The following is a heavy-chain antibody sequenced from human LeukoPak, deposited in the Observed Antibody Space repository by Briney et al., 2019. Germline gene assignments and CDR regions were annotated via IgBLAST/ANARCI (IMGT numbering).Heavy chain of an antibody. Sequence: GGSLRLSCAASGFTFSTYAMSWVRQAAGSGLEWVSTISGSGGSTYYADSVKGRFSISRDNSKTTLFLHMNSLRAEDTAVYYCAKDYSGYYSFDYWGQGALVTVSS. CDR2: ISGSGGST. V-gene: IGHV3-23*01. J-gene: IGHJ4*02. CDR3: AKDYSGYYSFDY. CDR1: GFTFSTYA. D-gene: IGHD3-22*01.